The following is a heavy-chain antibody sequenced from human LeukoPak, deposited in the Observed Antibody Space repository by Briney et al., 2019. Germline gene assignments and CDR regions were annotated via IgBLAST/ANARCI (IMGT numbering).Heavy chain of an antibody. CDR3: AKQRSPIPIVGTTTSYFDY. V-gene: IGHV4-39*01. CDR2: IYYSGST. J-gene: IGHJ4*02. CDR1: GGSISNSNYY. Sequence: SETLSLTCTVSGGSISNSNYYWGWIRQPPGKGPEWIGTIYYSGSTYYNTSLKSRVTLSVDTSKNQFSLNLRSVTAADTAVYYCAKQRSPIPIVGTTTSYFDYWGQGTLVTVSS. D-gene: IGHD1-26*01.